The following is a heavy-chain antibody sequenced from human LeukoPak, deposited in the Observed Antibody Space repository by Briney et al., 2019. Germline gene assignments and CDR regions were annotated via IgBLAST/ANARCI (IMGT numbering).Heavy chain of an antibody. D-gene: IGHD3-22*01. CDR3: ARDPGGEYYYDSSGYLDY. Sequence: PGGSLRLSCAASGNYWMHWVRQAPGKGLVWVSHINSDGSWTSYADSVKGRFTISKDNAKNTVYLQMNSLRAEDTAVYYCARDPGGEYYYDSSGYLDYWGQGTLVTVSS. CDR1: GNYW. J-gene: IGHJ4*02. V-gene: IGHV3-74*01. CDR2: INSDGSWT.